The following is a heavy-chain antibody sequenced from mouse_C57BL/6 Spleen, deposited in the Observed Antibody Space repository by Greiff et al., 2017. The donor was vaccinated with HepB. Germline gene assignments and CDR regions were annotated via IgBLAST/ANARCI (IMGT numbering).Heavy chain of an antibody. Sequence: QVQLKEPGAELVKPGASVKVSCKASGYTFTSYWMHWVKQRPGQGLEWIGRIHPSDSDTNYNQKFKGTATLTVDKSSSTAYMQLSSLTSEDSAVYYCAIHGSSTYYCDYWGQGTTLTVSS. D-gene: IGHD1-1*01. CDR3: AIHGSSTYYCDY. CDR2: IHPSDSDT. J-gene: IGHJ2*01. CDR1: GYTFTSYW. V-gene: IGHV1-74*01.